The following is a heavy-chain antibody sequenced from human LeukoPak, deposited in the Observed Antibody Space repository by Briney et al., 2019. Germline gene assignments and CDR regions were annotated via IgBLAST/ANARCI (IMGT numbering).Heavy chain of an antibody. CDR1: GYIFTSYG. V-gene: IGHV1-18*01. J-gene: IGHJ4*02. Sequence: VSVKVSCKASGYIFTSYGISWVRQAPGQGLEWMGWISTYNGNTNYAQKVQGRVTMTTDTSTSTAYMELRSLRSDDTAVYYCARDYSSGWPNFDYWGQGTLVTVSS. CDR2: ISTYNGNT. CDR3: ARDYSSGWPNFDY. D-gene: IGHD6-19*01.